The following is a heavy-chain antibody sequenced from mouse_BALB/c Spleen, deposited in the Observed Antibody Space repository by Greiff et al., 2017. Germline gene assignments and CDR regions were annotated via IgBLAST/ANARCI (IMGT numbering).Heavy chain of an antibody. Sequence: VQLQESGADLVKPGASVKLSCKASGYTFTSYYMYWVKQRPGQGLEWIGEINPSNDGTNFNEKFKSKATLTVDKSSSTAYMQLSSLTSEDSAVYYCTRIYYDHGGFAYWGQGTLVTVSA. CDR3: TRIYYDHGGFAY. V-gene: IGHV1S81*02. CDR1: GYTFTSYY. D-gene: IGHD2-4*01. J-gene: IGHJ3*01. CDR2: INPSNDGT.